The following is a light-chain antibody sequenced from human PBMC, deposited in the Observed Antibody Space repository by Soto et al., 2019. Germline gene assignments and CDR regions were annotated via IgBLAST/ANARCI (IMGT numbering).Light chain of an antibody. Sequence: QSVLTQPPSVSGAPGQRVTISCTGSSSKNGAGYDVHWYQQLPGTAPKLLIYGNSNRPSGVPDRFSGSKSGTSASLAITGLQAEDEADYYCQSYDSSLSGSVFGGGTKVTVL. CDR3: QSYDSSLSGSV. CDR2: GNS. V-gene: IGLV1-40*01. J-gene: IGLJ3*02. CDR1: SSKNGAGYD.